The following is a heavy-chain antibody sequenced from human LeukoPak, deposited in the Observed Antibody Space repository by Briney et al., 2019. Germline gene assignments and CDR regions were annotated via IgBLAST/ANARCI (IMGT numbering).Heavy chain of an antibody. D-gene: IGHD4-17*01. CDR3: ARGSGLGYGDPLGDY. J-gene: IGHJ4*02. CDR2: ISAYNGNT. CDR1: GYSFTSYG. V-gene: IGHV1-18*01. Sequence: ASVKISCKASGYSFTSYGISWVRQAPGQGLEWMGWISAYNGNTNYAQKLQGRVTMTTDTSTSTAYMQLRSLRSDDTAVYYCARGSGLGYGDPLGDYWGQGTLVTVSS.